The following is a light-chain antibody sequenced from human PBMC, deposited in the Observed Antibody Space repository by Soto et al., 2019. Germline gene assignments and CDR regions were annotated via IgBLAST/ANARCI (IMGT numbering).Light chain of an antibody. CDR2: GAS. J-gene: IGKJ3*01. V-gene: IGKV3-20*01. CDR3: QQYGSSRPRFT. CDR1: QSVSSSY. Sequence: EIVLTQSPGTLSLSPGERATLSCRASQSVSSSYLAWYQQKPGQAPRLLIYGASSRATRIPDRFSGSGSGTDFNLTISRLEPEDLAVYCCQQYGSSRPRFTFGPGTKVDIK.